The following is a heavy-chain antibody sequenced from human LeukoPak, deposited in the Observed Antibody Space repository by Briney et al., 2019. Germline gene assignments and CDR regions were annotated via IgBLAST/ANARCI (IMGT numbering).Heavy chain of an antibody. CDR1: GYTFTSYG. V-gene: IGHV1-18*01. Sequence: GASVKVSCKASGYTFTSYGISWVRQAPGQGLEWMGWISAYNGNTNYAQKLQGRVTMTTDTSTSTAYMELGSLRSDDTAVYYCARDQGSTYYYDSSGYYGVDYWGQGTLVTVSS. D-gene: IGHD3-22*01. CDR2: ISAYNGNT. CDR3: ARDQGSTYYYDSSGYYGVDY. J-gene: IGHJ4*02.